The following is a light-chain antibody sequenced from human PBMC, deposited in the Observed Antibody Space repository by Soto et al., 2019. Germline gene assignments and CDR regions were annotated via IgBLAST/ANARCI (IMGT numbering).Light chain of an antibody. CDR1: QGISSY. V-gene: IGKV1-8*01. Sequence: AIRMTQSPSSFSASTGDRVTITCRASQGISSYLAWYQQKPGKAPKLLIYAASTLQSGVPSRFSGSGSGTDFTLTISCLQSEDFATYYCQQYYSYPHTFGQGTKFEIK. J-gene: IGKJ1*01. CDR3: QQYYSYPHT. CDR2: AAS.